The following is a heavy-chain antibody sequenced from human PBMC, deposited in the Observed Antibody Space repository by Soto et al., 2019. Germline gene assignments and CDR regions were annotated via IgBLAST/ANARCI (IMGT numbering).Heavy chain of an antibody. J-gene: IGHJ4*02. CDR2: ISGSGGST. V-gene: IGHV3-23*01. CDR3: AKVASPRISFWDY. D-gene: IGHD3-3*01. CDR1: GFTFSSYA. Sequence: GWSLRLSCAASGFTFSSYAMSWVRQAPGKGLEWVSAISGSGGSTYYADSVKGRFTIFRDNSKNTLYLQMNSLRAEDTAVYYCAKVASPRISFWDYWGQGTLVTVSS.